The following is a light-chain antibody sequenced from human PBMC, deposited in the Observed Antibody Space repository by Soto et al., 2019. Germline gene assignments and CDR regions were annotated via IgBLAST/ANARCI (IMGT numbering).Light chain of an antibody. CDR3: QQYGSSPPET. Sequence: EIVMTQSPATLAVSPGDTATLSCRASQSVSSNLAWYQQKPGQAPRLLIYGASSRATGIPDRFSGSGSGTDFTLTISRLEPEDFAVYYCQQYGSSPPETFGQGTKVDIK. CDR2: GAS. CDR1: QSVSSN. V-gene: IGKV3-20*01. J-gene: IGKJ1*01.